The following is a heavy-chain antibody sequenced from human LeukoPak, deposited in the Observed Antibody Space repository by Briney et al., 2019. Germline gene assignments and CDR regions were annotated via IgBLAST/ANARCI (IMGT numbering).Heavy chain of an antibody. V-gene: IGHV3-33*08. CDR3: AREEYYAHDAFDI. CDR2: IWYDGSNK. CDR1: GFIVSSTC. J-gene: IGHJ3*02. D-gene: IGHD2-2*01. Sequence: GGSLRLPCAVSGFIVSSTCMTWVRQAPGKGLEWVAVIWYDGSNKYYADSVKGRFTISRDNSKNTLYLQMNSLRAEDTAVYYCAREEYYAHDAFDIWGQGTMVTVSS.